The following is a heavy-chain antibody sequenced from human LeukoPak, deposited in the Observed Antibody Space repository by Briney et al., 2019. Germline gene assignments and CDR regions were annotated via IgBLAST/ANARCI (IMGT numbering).Heavy chain of an antibody. CDR3: ARDRCSSTSCYADY. CDR2: ISAYNGNT. Sequence: ASVKVSCKASGYTFTSFSMHWVRQAPGQRLEWMGWISAYNGNTNYAQKLQGRVTMTTDTSTSTAYMELRSLRSDDTAVYYCARDRCSSTSCYADYWGQGTLVTVSS. CDR1: GYTFTSFS. J-gene: IGHJ4*02. V-gene: IGHV1-18*01. D-gene: IGHD2-2*01.